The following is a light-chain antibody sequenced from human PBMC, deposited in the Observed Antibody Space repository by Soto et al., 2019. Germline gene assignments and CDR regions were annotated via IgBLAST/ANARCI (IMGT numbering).Light chain of an antibody. CDR1: QRISSY. V-gene: IGKV1-39*01. Sequence: DIQMTQSPSSLSASVGDRVTITCRASQRISSYLNWYQQTPGKAPKLLIYAASSLQSGVPSRFSGSGSGTDFTLTISSLQPEDFATYSCQQSYSTPQTFGQGTKVEIK. J-gene: IGKJ1*01. CDR3: QQSYSTPQT. CDR2: AAS.